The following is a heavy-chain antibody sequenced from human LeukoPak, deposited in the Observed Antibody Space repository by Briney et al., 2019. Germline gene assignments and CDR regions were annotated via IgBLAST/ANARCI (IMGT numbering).Heavy chain of an antibody. D-gene: IGHD2-2*01. CDR1: GYTFTSYD. J-gene: IGHJ6*03. V-gene: IGHV1-8*03. Sequence: ASVKVSCKASGYTFTSYDINWVRQATGQGLEWMGWMNPNSGNTGYAQKFQGRVTITRNTSISTAYMELSSLRSEDTAVYYCARGSQLLYYYYMEVWGKGTTVTVSS. CDR3: ARGSQLLYYYYMEV. CDR2: MNPNSGNT.